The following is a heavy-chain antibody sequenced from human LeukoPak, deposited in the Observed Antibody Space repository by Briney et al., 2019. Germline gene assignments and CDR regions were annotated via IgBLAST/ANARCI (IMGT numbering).Heavy chain of an antibody. D-gene: IGHD1-26*01. J-gene: IGHJ4*02. CDR2: INEDGSTT. Sequence: GGSLRLSCAASGFTFSSNWMHWVRQAPGKGLVWVSRINEDGSTTNYADSVRGRSTIFRDNAKNTLYLQMNSLRAEDTAVYYCVRDLGGRSGHWGQGTLVTVSS. V-gene: IGHV3-74*01. CDR3: VRDLGGRSGH. CDR1: GFTFSSNW.